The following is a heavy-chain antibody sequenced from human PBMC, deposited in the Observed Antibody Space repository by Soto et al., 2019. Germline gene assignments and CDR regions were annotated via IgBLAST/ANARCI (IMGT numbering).Heavy chain of an antibody. D-gene: IGHD4-17*01. CDR2: ICHSGST. J-gene: IGHJ4*01. CDR1: GGSISSGGYS. CDR3: ARASTTVTTLDY. Sequence: QLQLQESGSGLVKPSQTLSLTCAVSGGSISSGGYSWSWIRQPPGKGLEWIGYICHSGSTYYNPSIKSRVTITVERSKNQFSLKLSSVTAADTAVYYCARASTTVTTLDYCGQGTLVTFSS. V-gene: IGHV4-30-2*01.